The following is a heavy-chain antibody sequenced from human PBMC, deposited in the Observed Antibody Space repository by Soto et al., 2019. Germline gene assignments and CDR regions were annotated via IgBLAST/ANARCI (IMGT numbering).Heavy chain of an antibody. Sequence: GGSLRLSCAASGFTFSSYWMSWVRQAPGKGLEWVANINQDGSEKYYVGSVKGRFTISRDNAKSSLYLQMNSLRAEDTAVYYCARLDIGSFDYWGQGTLVTVSS. V-gene: IGHV3-7*05. CDR1: GFTFSSYW. CDR3: ARLDIGSFDY. CDR2: INQDGSEK. D-gene: IGHD5-12*01. J-gene: IGHJ4*02.